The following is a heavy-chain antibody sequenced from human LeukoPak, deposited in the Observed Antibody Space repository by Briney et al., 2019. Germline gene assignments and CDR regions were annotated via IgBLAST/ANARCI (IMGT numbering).Heavy chain of an antibody. CDR2: INSDGSSA. D-gene: IGHD4-11*01. V-gene: IGHV3-74*01. Sequence: GGSLRLSCEASEFTLKDYWMHWVRQGPGKGRVWVSRINSDGSSASYADSVKGRFTISRDNAKNTLYLQMSSLRAEDTAVYYCARGSPTPNSRYFDLWGRGTLVTVSS. CDR1: EFTLKDYW. J-gene: IGHJ2*01. CDR3: ARGSPTPNSRYFDL.